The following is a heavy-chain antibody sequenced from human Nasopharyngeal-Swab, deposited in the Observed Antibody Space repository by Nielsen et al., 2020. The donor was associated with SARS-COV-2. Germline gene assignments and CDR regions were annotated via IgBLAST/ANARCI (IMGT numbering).Heavy chain of an antibody. CDR2: INPNSGGT. Sequence: ASVKVSCKASGYTFTGYYMHWVRQAPGQGLEWMGRINPNSGGTNYAQKFQGRVTMTRDTSISTAYMELSRLRSDDTAVYYCARSHSSGYYYYYYGMDVWGQGTTVTVSS. V-gene: IGHV1-2*06. CDR1: GYTFTGYY. J-gene: IGHJ6*02. D-gene: IGHD6-19*01. CDR3: ARSHSSGYYYYYYGMDV.